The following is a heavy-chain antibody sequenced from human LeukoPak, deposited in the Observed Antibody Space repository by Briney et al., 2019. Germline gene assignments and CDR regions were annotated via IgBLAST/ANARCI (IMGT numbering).Heavy chain of an antibody. Sequence: SETLSLTCTVSGGSISSYYWSWIRQPAGKGLEWIGRIYTSGSTNYNLSLKSRVTMSVDTSKNQFSLKLSSVTAADTAVYYCARSYDYYDSSGYWGDAFDIWGQGTMVTVSS. J-gene: IGHJ3*02. CDR2: IYTSGST. CDR3: ARSYDYYDSSGYWGDAFDI. D-gene: IGHD3-22*01. V-gene: IGHV4-4*07. CDR1: GGSISSYY.